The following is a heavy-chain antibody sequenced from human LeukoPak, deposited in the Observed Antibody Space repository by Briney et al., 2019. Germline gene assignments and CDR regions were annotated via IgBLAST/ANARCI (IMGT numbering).Heavy chain of an antibody. CDR3: ARETPINWFDP. CDR1: GGSISSYY. Sequence: PSETLSLTCTVSGGSISSYYWSWIRQPPGKGLEWMGYIYYSGSTNYNPSLKSRVTISVDTSKNQFSLKLSSVTAADTAVYYCARETPINWFDPWGQGTLVTVSS. J-gene: IGHJ5*02. CDR2: IYYSGST. V-gene: IGHV4-59*01.